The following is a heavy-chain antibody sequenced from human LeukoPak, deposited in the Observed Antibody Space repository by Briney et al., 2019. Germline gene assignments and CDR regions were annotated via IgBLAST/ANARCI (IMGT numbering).Heavy chain of an antibody. Sequence: SVKVSCKASGGTFSSYAISWVRQAPGQGLEWMGGIIPIFGTANYAQKFQGRVTITADESTSAAYMELSSLRSEDTAVYYCARDYYDFWSGYYTGPLNWFDPWGQGTLVTVSS. CDR3: ARDYYDFWSGYYTGPLNWFDP. V-gene: IGHV1-69*01. J-gene: IGHJ5*02. CDR2: IIPIFGTA. D-gene: IGHD3-3*01. CDR1: GGTFSSYA.